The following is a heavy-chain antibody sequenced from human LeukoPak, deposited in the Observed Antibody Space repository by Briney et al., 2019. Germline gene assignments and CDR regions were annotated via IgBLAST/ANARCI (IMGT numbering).Heavy chain of an antibody. D-gene: IGHD1-20*01. Sequence: GGSLRLSCGASGFTFRNFWMNWVRQAPGKGLEWVANIKDDGSGKYYVDSVKGRFSISKGNAKNSLYLQMNSLRVEDTAVYYCVPLNWNPPGDFDRWGQGTLVTVSS. CDR2: IKDDGSGK. CDR3: VPLNWNPPGDFDR. J-gene: IGHJ4*02. V-gene: IGHV3-7*01. CDR1: GFTFRNFW.